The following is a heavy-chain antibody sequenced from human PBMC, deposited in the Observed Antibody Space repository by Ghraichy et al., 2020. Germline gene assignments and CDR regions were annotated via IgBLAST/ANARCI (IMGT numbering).Heavy chain of an antibody. J-gene: IGHJ4*02. CDR1: GFTFSRFD. V-gene: IGHV3-33*05. CDR2: ISNDGSHK. Sequence: SLNISCAASGFTFSRFDMHWVRQAPGKGLEWVADISNDGSHKNDPGSVKGRVTISRDNSRNTMYLQLNSLRVDDSAVYYCARDRKGCSSVSQFYGFDYWGQGTLVIVSS. D-gene: IGHD4-17*01. CDR3: ARDRKGCSSVSQFYGFDY.